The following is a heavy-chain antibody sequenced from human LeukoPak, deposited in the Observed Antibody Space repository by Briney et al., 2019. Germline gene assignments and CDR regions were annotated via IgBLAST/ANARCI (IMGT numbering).Heavy chain of an antibody. V-gene: IGHV4-61*01. J-gene: IGHJ3*02. CDR1: GGSVNSGSNY. CDR3: ARVRPLERNIDAFDI. Sequence: SETLSLTCTVSGGSVNSGSNYWSWIRQPPGKGLEWIGYIYYSGSTNYNPSLKSRVTISVDTSKHQFSLKLSSVTAADTAVYYCARVRPLERNIDAFDIWGQGTMVTVSS. D-gene: IGHD1-1*01. CDR2: IYYSGST.